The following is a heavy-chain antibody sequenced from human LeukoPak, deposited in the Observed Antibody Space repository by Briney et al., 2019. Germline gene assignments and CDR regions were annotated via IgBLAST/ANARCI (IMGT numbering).Heavy chain of an antibody. CDR2: IHNSGNT. V-gene: IGHV4-39*01. J-gene: IGHJ5*02. CDR3: ARHPGRSNWFDT. D-gene: IGHD3-10*01. Sequence: SETLSLTCTVSGGSINNDVYYWDWIRQTPGKGLEWIGNIHNSGNTYYKSSLKSRVGMSIDTSQNQFSLRLSSVTAADTAVYYCARHPGRSNWFDTWGKGILVTISS. CDR1: GGSINNDVYY.